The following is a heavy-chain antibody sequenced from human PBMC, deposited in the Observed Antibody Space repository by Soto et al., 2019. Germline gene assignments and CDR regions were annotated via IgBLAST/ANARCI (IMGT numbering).Heavy chain of an antibody. Sequence: GESLKISCKTSGYSFSSYCVGLVLQMPGKGLEWIGIIYPGGSDTRYSPSFQCQVTISAVKSISTAYLQWSSLKASDTAMYYCGRHPYGDYDIMDVWGQGTTVTVSS. D-gene: IGHD2-8*01. J-gene: IGHJ6*02. CDR3: GRHPYGDYDIMDV. V-gene: IGHV5-51*01. CDR2: IYPGGSDT. CDR1: GYSFSSYC.